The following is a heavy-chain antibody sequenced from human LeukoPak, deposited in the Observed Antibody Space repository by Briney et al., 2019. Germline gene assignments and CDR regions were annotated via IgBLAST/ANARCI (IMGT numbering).Heavy chain of an antibody. CDR2: INPNSGGT. D-gene: IGHD4-17*01. CDR3: ASSDDYGDYGYFDY. CDR1: GYTFTGYY. V-gene: IGHV1-2*02. J-gene: IGHJ4*02. Sequence: ASVKVSCKASGYTFTGYYMHWVRQAPGQGLEWMGWINPNSGGTNYAQKFRGRVTMTRDTSISTAYMELSRLRSDDTAVYYCASSDDYGDYGYFDYWGQGTLVTVSS.